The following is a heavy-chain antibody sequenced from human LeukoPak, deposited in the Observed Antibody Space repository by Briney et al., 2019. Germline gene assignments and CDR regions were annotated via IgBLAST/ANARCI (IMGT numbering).Heavy chain of an antibody. J-gene: IGHJ4*02. CDR2: IYYSGST. CDR1: GGSVRSYY. V-gene: IGHV4-59*02. D-gene: IGHD1-26*01. Sequence: SETLSLTCTVSGGSVRSYYWSWIRQPPGKGLEWIGYIYYSGSTNYNPSLKSRVTISVDTSKNQFSLKLSSVTAADTAVYYCARVSISTGATKKYYFDYWGQGTLVTVSS. CDR3: ARVSISTGATKKYYFDY.